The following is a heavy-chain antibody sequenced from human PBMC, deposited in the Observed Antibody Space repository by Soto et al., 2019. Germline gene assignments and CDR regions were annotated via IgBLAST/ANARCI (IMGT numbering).Heavy chain of an antibody. D-gene: IGHD3-10*01. Sequence: QLQLQESGPGLVKPSETLSLTCTVSGGSISSGSYYWGWIRQPPGKGLEWIGSIYYSGSTYYNPSLKSRVTISVDTSKTQFSLKLSSVTAADTAVYYCATLWFGEGNYWGQGTLVTVSS. V-gene: IGHV4-39*01. CDR1: GGSISSGSYY. CDR3: ATLWFGEGNY. J-gene: IGHJ4*02. CDR2: IYYSGST.